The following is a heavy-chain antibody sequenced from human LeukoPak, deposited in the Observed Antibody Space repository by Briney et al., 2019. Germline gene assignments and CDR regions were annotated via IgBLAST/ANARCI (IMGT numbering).Heavy chain of an antibody. CDR2: IWYDGSKE. V-gene: IGHV3-33*06. CDR3: AKDRLGLPQTYFDY. CDR1: GFTFSSYS. J-gene: IGHJ4*02. Sequence: GGSLRLSCAASGFTFSSYSMNWVRQAPGKGLEWVAVIWYDGSKESYADSVKGRFTISRDNSKKTLYLQMNSLRAEDTAVYYCAKDRLGLPQTYFDYWGQGTLVTVSS. D-gene: IGHD3-16*01.